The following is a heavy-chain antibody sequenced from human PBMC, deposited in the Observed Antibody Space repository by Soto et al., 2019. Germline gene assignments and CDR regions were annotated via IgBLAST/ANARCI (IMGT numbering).Heavy chain of an antibody. V-gene: IGHV4-59*11. CDR3: AGEGDAAFNF. CDR1: GGSITTHY. D-gene: IGHD2-21*02. CDR2: IYYSGIT. Sequence: SETLSLTCSVSGGSITTHYWSWIRQPPGKGLEWIGYIYYSGITKYNPSLKSRVTMSVDTSKNQLSLKVTSVTAADTAVYYCAGEGDAAFNFWGQGILVTVSS. J-gene: IGHJ4*02.